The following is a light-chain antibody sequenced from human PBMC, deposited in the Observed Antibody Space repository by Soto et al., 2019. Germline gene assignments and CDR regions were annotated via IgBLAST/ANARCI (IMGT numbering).Light chain of an antibody. Sequence: QSVLTQPASVSGSPGQSITISCTGTSSDVGSYNLVSWYQQHPGKAPKVMIYEVNKRPSGVSNRFSGSKSGNTASLTISGLQAEDEADYYCCSYAGIRVCGGGTKLTVL. CDR1: SSDVGSYNL. CDR3: CSYAGIRV. V-gene: IGLV2-23*02. CDR2: EVN. J-gene: IGLJ3*02.